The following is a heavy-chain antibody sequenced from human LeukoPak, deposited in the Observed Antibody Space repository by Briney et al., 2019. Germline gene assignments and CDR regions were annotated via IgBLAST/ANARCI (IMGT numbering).Heavy chain of an antibody. CDR1: GFTFSSHG. D-gene: IGHD3-22*01. J-gene: IGHJ4*02. V-gene: IGHV3-30*03. Sequence: GGSLRLSCAASGFTFSSHGMHWVRQAPGKGLEWVAVISYDGSNKYYADSVKGRFTISRDNSKNTLYLQMNSLRAEDTAVYYCARDGARGYYDSSGYYYFDYWSQGTLVTVSS. CDR2: ISYDGSNK. CDR3: ARDGARGYYDSSGYYYFDY.